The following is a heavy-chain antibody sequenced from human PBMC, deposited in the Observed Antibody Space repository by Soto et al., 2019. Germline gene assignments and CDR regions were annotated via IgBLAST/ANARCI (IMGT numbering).Heavy chain of an antibody. J-gene: IGHJ4*02. Sequence: QVQLVQSGAEVKKPGASVKVSCKASGYTFSSYGISWVRQAPGQGLEWMGWISAYNGNTNYAQKLQGRVTMTTDTXXSTAYMDLRSLRSDDTAIYCCARDKGDGSGSYYGYWGQGTLVTVSS. D-gene: IGHD3-10*01. CDR1: GYTFSSYG. CDR3: ARDKGDGSGSYYGY. V-gene: IGHV1-18*01. CDR2: ISAYNGNT.